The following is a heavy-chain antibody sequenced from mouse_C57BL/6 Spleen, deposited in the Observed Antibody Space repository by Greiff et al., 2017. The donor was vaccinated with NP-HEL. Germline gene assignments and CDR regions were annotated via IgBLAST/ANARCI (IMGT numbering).Heavy chain of an antibody. D-gene: IGHD2-3*01. V-gene: IGHV1-74*01. CDR1: GYTFTSYW. J-gene: IGHJ4*01. CDR2: IHPSDSDT. CDR3: AIEFYDGYWYAMDY. Sequence: QVQLKEPGAELVKPGASVKVSCKASGYTFTSYWMHWVKQRPGQGLEWIGRIHPSDSDTNYNQKFKGKATLTVDKSSSTAYMQLSSLTSEDSAVYYCAIEFYDGYWYAMDYWGQGTSVTVSS.